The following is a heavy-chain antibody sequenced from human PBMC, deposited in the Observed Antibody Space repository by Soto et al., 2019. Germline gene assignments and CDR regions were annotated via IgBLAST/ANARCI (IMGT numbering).Heavy chain of an antibody. CDR2: ISSGAAYI. CDR1: TFSLYS. J-gene: IGHJ5*02. CDR3: TRDEGGSYDSWFHP. V-gene: IGHV3-21*01. Sequence: EVQVVESGGGLVKPGGSLTLSCNFTFSLYSMNWVRQAPGKGLEWVASISSGAAYIKYADSVQGRFTISRDNAKSSVSLQKKRLRVEDNGGYFCTRDEGGSYDSWFHPWGQGTQVTVSA. D-gene: IGHD1-26*01.